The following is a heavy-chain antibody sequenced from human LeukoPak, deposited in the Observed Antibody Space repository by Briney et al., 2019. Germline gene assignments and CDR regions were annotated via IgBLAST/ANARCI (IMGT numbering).Heavy chain of an antibody. V-gene: IGHV4-61*01. CDR3: ARDRSGTLSKFDY. Sequence: SETLSLTCTVSGGSVSSGSYYWSWIRQPPGKGLEWIGYIYYSGSTNYNPSLKSRGTISVDTSKNQFSLKLSSVTAADTAVYYCARDRSGTLSKFDYWGQGTLVTVSS. J-gene: IGHJ4*02. D-gene: IGHD1-26*01. CDR1: GGSVSSGSYY. CDR2: IYYSGST.